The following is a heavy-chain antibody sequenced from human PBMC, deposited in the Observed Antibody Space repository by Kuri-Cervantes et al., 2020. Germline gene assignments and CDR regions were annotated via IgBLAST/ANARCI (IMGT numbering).Heavy chain of an antibody. CDR1: GFTFSSYS. D-gene: IGHD1-26*01. CDR2: TRNKANSYTT. CDR3: ARAGSYRGVFDY. Sequence: GGSLRLSCAASGFTFSSYSMDWVRQAPGKGLEWVGRTRNKANSYTTEYAASVKGRFTISRDDSKNSLYLQMNSLKTEDTAVYYCARAGSYRGVFDYWGQGTLVTVSS. V-gene: IGHV3-72*01. J-gene: IGHJ4*02.